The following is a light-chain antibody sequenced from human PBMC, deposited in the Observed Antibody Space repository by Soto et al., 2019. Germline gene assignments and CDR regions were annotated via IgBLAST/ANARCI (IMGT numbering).Light chain of an antibody. CDR2: WAS. V-gene: IGKV4-1*01. Sequence: DIVMTQSPDSLAVSLGERATINCKSSQSVLYSSNNRDSLAWYQQKPGLPPKLLIYWASIRASGVPDRFSGGGSGTDFTLTISSLQAEDVAVYYCQQYDNLPLTFGGGTKVEIK. J-gene: IGKJ4*01. CDR3: QQYDNLPLT. CDR1: QSVLYSSNNRDS.